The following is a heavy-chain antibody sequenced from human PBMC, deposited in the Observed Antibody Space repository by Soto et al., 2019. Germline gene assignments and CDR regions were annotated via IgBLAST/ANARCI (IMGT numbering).Heavy chain of an antibody. D-gene: IGHD6-6*01. CDR3: ARLGYSNSAWFDP. CDR1: GGSISSSSYY. CDR2: IYYSGST. Sequence: SETLSLTCTVSGGSISSSSYYWGWIRQPPGKGLEWIGSIYYSGSTYYNPSLKSRVTISVDTSRNQFSLKLSSVTAADTAVYYCARLGYSNSAWFDPWGQGTLVTV. V-gene: IGHV4-39*01. J-gene: IGHJ5*02.